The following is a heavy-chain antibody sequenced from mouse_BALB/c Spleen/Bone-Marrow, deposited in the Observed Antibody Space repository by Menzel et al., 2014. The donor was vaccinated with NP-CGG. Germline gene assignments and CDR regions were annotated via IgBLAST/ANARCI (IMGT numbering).Heavy chain of an antibody. J-gene: IGHJ2*01. V-gene: IGHV1-5*01. Sequence: EVKLQESGTVLARPGASVNMSCKASGYSFTSYWIHWVKQRPGQGLEWIGAIYPGDSDTSFNQKFKDKAKLTAVTSASTAYMELSSLTNEDSAVYYCTRRTATLDYWGQGTTLTVSS. CDR1: GYSFTSYW. CDR3: TRRTATLDY. CDR2: IYPGDSDT. D-gene: IGHD1-2*01.